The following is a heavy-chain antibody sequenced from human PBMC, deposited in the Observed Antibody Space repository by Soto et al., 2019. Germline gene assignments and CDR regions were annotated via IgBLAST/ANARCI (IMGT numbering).Heavy chain of an antibody. Sequence: SVKVSCKVSGYTFTSYYMHWVRQAPGQGLEWMGGIIPIFGTANYAQKFQGRVTITADESTSTAYMELSSLRSEDTAVYYCATFAPLNFDIWGQATMVTVSS. J-gene: IGHJ3*02. CDR1: GYTFTSYY. V-gene: IGHV1-69*13. CDR3: ATFAPLNFDI. CDR2: IIPIFGTA.